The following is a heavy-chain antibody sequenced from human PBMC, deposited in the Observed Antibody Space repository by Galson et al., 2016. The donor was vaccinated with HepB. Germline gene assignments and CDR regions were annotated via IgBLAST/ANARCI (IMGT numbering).Heavy chain of an antibody. J-gene: IGHJ4*02. CDR1: GFTFSSYS. V-gene: IGHV3-30-3*01. CDR3: ARGFNYYDSCMIY. CDR2: ITCDGSNK. Sequence: SLRLSCAASGFTFSSYSMHWVRQAPGKGLEWVAVITCDGSNKFYADSVKGRFTISRDNSKNTLYLQMNNLRAEDTAIYYCARGFNYYDSCMIYWGQGTQVTVSS. D-gene: IGHD3-22*01.